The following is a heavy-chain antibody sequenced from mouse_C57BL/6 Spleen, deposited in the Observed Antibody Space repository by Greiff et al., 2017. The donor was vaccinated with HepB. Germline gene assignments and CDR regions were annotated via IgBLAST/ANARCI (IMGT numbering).Heavy chain of an antibody. D-gene: IGHD1-1*02. Sequence: VQLQQSGAELVRPGSSVKMSCKTSGYTFTSYGINWVKQRPGQGLEWIGYIYLGNGYTEYNEKFKGKATLTSDTSSSTAYMQLSSLTSEDSAIYFCARSYGGYFDVWGTGTTVTVSS. J-gene: IGHJ1*03. CDR1: GYTFTSYG. CDR3: ARSYGGYFDV. V-gene: IGHV1-58*01. CDR2: IYLGNGYT.